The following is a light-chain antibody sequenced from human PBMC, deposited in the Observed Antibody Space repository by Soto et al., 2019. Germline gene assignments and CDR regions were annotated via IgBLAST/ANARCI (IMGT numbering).Light chain of an antibody. V-gene: IGLV1-40*01. CDR1: SSSIGAGYD. Sequence: QSVLTQPPSVSGAPGQRVTISCTGSSSSIGAGYDVHWYQQLPGTAPKLLIYANNNRPSGVPDRFSGSKSGTSASLAVTGLQAEDGADYYCQSYDSNLGGYVFGTGTKVTVL. J-gene: IGLJ1*01. CDR2: ANN. CDR3: QSYDSNLGGYV.